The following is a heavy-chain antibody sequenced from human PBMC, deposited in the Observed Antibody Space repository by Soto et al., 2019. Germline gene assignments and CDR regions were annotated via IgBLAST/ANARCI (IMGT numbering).Heavy chain of an antibody. J-gene: IGHJ4*02. Sequence: VGSLRLSCAASGFIFGSYTMHWVRQAPGKGLEWVAVISYDGSNKYYADSVKGRFTISRDNAKNTLYLQMNSLRAEDTAVYYCARDRGYCSSTSCSQFGYWGQGTPVTVSS. V-gene: IGHV3-30-3*01. CDR3: ARDRGYCSSTSCSQFGY. CDR1: GFIFGSYT. CDR2: ISYDGSNK. D-gene: IGHD2-2*01.